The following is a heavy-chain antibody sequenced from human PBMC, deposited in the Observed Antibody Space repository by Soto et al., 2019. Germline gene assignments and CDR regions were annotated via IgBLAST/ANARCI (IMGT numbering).Heavy chain of an antibody. V-gene: IGHV4-59*06. CDR2: IYYSGST. J-gene: IGHJ4*02. D-gene: IGHD3-22*01. CDR3: ATGETEYYYDSSGYYAPFDY. CDR1: GGSIRSYY. Sequence: KTSETLSLTCSVSGGSIRSYYWSWIRQPPGKGLEWIGYIYYSGSTYYNPSLKSRVTISVDTSKNQFSLKLSSVTAADTAVYYCATGETEYYYDSSGYYAPFDYWGQGTLVTVSS.